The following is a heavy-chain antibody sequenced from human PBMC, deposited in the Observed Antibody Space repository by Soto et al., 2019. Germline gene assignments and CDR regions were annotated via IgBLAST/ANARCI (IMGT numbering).Heavy chain of an antibody. J-gene: IGHJ6*02. CDR1: GYTFTSYA. CDR3: AREGAMDIVAIRVRLQWLDYGMDV. V-gene: IGHV1-3*01. Sequence: GASVKVSCKASGYTFTSYAMHWVRQAPGQRLEWMGWINAGNGNTKYSQKFQGRVTITRDTSASTAYMELSSLRSEDTAVYYCAREGAMDIVAIRVRLQWLDYGMDVWGQGTTVTVSS. CDR2: INAGNGNT. D-gene: IGHD2-2*03.